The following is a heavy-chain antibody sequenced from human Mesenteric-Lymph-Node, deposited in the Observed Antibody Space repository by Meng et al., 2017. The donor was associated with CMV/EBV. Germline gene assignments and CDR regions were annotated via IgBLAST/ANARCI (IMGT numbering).Heavy chain of an antibody. CDR3: AKGVPAAIPYTYFQY. Sequence: GESLKISCAASGFTFSSYAMSWVRQAPGRGLEWVSGISGSGGSTYYADSVKGRFTISRDNSKNTLYLQMNSLRAEDTAVYYCAKGVPAAIPYTYFQYWGQGTLVTVSS. CDR1: GFTFSSYA. D-gene: IGHD2-2*02. J-gene: IGHJ1*01. V-gene: IGHV3-23*01. CDR2: ISGSGGST.